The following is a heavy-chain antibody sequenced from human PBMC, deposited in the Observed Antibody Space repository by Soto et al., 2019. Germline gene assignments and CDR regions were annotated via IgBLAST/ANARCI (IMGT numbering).Heavy chain of an antibody. V-gene: IGHV5-10-1*01. CDR1: GYSFTSYW. J-gene: IGHJ6*02. D-gene: IGHD5-18*01. Sequence: PGESLKISCKGSGYSFTSYWISWVRQMPGKGLEWMGRIDPSDSYTNYSPSFQGHVTISADKSISTAYLQWSSLKASDTAMYYCARTSMQSRGYSYGHGGMDVWGQGTXVTVSS. CDR2: IDPSDSYT. CDR3: ARTSMQSRGYSYGHGGMDV.